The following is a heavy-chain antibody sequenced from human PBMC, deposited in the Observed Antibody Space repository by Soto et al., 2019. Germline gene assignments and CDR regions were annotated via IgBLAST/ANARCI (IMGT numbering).Heavy chain of an antibody. CDR2: INAGNGNT. CDR3: AREAVVPAAMHYYYYMDV. D-gene: IGHD2-2*01. CDR1: GFTYTSTA. J-gene: IGHJ6*03. Sequence: SVKVTCTDSGFTYTSTARQWVRQARGQRLEWIGWINAGNGNTNYSQKFQGRVTITRDTSASTAYMELSSLRSEDTAVYYCAREAVVPAAMHYYYYMDVWGKGTTVTVSS. V-gene: IGHV1-3*01.